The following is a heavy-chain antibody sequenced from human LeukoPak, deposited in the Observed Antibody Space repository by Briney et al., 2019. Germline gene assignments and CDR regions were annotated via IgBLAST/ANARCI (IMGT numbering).Heavy chain of an antibody. D-gene: IGHD3-3*01. V-gene: IGHV1-8*01. CDR2: MNPNSGGT. CDR1: GYTFTIYD. J-gene: IGHJ6*02. Sequence: VASVKVSCKASGYTFTIYDINWVRQAPGQGLEWVGWMNPNSGGTVYAQNFQGRVTMTRDTSIGTVYMELSSLRSEDTAVYYCARGAIFGVTTRGYGMDVCGQGTTVTVSS. CDR3: ARGAIFGVTTRGYGMDV.